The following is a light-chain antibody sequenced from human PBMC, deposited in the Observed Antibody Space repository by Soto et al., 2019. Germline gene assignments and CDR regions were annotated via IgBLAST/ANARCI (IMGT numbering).Light chain of an antibody. Sequence: QSVLTQPASVSGSPGQSITISCTGTSSDIGGYSYVSWYQQHPGKAPKLMIYDVSDRPSGVCNRFSGSKSGNTASLTISGLQAEDEADYYCNSYTSSSTFPCVFGTGTKLTVL. V-gene: IGLV2-14*01. CDR1: SSDIGGYSY. CDR3: NSYTSSSTFPCV. CDR2: DVS. J-gene: IGLJ1*01.